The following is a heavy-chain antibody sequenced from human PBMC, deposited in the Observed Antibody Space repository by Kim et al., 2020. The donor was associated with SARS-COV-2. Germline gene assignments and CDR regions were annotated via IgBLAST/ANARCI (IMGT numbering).Heavy chain of an antibody. CDR2: ISGSGGST. CDR1: GFTFSSYA. V-gene: IGHV3-23*01. CDR3: RTFSITMVTFILKKKRDDY. D-gene: IGHD3-10*01. Sequence: GGSLRLSCAASGFTFSSYAMSWVRQAPGKGLEWVSAISGSGGSTYYADSVKGRFTISRDNSKNTLYLQMNSLRAEDTAVYYCRTFSITMVTFILKKKRDDYWGQGTLVTVSS. J-gene: IGHJ4*02.